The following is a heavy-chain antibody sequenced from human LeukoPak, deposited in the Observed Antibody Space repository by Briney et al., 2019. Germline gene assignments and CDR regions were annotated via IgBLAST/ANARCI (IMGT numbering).Heavy chain of an antibody. CDR3: ARPGGYAFDI. CDR2: LSYDGTDQ. Sequence: GGSLRLSCVASGFLFRTYAFHWVRQAPGRGLEWVAFLSYDGTDQYFADSVKGRFTLSSDNSKNTMYLQMDSLISEDTAVYYCARPGGYAFDIWGQGTMVTVSS. V-gene: IGHV3-30*04. CDR1: GFLFRTYA. D-gene: IGHD3-10*01. J-gene: IGHJ3*02.